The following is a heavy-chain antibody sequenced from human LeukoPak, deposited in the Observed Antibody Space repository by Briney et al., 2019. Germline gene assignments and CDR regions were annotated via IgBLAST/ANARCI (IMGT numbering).Heavy chain of an antibody. V-gene: IGHV3-48*01. Sequence: PGGSLRLSCAASGFTFSSYSMNWVRQAPGKGLEWVSYISTTSSATYYAASVKGRFTISRDNAKNSLYLQMNSLRAEDTAVYYYARDFNVGYDFDYWGQGTLVTVSS. D-gene: IGHD1-1*01. CDR1: GFTFSSYS. CDR2: ISTTSSAT. J-gene: IGHJ4*02. CDR3: ARDFNVGYDFDY.